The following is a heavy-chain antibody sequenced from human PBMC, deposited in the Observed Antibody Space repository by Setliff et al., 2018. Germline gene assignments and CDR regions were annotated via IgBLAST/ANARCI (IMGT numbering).Heavy chain of an antibody. CDR3: ARDPLGLEDFTLFDY. Sequence: SVKVSCKASGGTFNSYAISWVRQAPGQGLEWMGGIIPIIGSANYARKFQGRVTVTSDESTSTAYMELSSLRSDDTAIYYCARDPLGLEDFTLFDYWSQGTLVTVSS. D-gene: IGHD2-21*01. CDR1: GGTFNSYA. J-gene: IGHJ4*02. CDR2: IIPIIGSA. V-gene: IGHV1-69*13.